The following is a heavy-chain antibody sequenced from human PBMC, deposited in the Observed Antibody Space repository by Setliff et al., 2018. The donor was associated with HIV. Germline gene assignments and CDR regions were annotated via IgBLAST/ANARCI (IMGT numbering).Heavy chain of an antibody. Sequence: GGSLRLSCVASGFSFSTYWMSWVRQAPGKGLVYVSRINPDGSTTTYADSVKGRFTISRDNAKNTLYLQMNSLRGEDTAVYFCARAIRNGNSLINWFDPWGQGTLVTVSS. V-gene: IGHV3-74*01. CDR2: INPDGSTT. D-gene: IGHD2-8*01. CDR1: GFSFSTYW. CDR3: ARAIRNGNSLINWFDP. J-gene: IGHJ5*02.